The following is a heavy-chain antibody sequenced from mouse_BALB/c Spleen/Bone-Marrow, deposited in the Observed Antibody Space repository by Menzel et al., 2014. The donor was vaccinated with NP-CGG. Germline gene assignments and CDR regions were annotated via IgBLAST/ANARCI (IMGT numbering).Heavy chain of an antibody. CDR3: ARYYYGSSLFAY. J-gene: IGHJ3*01. CDR2: IGPANGNT. Sequence: VQLQQPGAELVKPGASVKLSCTASGFNIKDTYMYWVKQRPEQGLEWIGRIGPANGNTKYDPKFQDKATITADTSSNTAYLRLSSLTSEDTAVYYCARYYYGSSLFAYWGQGTLVTVSA. V-gene: IGHV14-3*02. D-gene: IGHD1-1*01. CDR1: GFNIKDTY.